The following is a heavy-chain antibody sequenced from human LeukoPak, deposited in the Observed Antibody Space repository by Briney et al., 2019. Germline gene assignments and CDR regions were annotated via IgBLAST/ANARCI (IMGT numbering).Heavy chain of an antibody. D-gene: IGHD3-10*01. V-gene: IGHV3-48*02. CDR3: AKVRLVRGVMLPDCDY. CDR2: ITSGGTI. CDR1: GFTFSSYG. J-gene: IGHJ4*02. Sequence: GGSLRLSCAASGFTFSSYGMSWVRQAPGKGLEWLSHITSGGTIYYADSVKGRFTISRDNAKSSLYLQMSSLRDEDTAVYYCAKVRLVRGVMLPDCDYWGQGTLVTVSS.